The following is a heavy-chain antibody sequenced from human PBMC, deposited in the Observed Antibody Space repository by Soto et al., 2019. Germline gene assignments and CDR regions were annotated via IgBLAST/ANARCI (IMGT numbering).Heavy chain of an antibody. CDR3: AKSMYNWTDGFFAY. Sequence: QVQLVESGGGVVQPGRSLRLSCAASGFTFSSYGMHWVRQAPGKGLEWVAIISYDGINKYYANSVKGRFTISRDNSKNTLYLQMNSLRAEDTAVYYCAKSMYNWTDGFFAYWGQGTLVTVSS. V-gene: IGHV3-30*18. J-gene: IGHJ4*02. CDR2: ISYDGINK. CDR1: GFTFSSYG. D-gene: IGHD1-1*01.